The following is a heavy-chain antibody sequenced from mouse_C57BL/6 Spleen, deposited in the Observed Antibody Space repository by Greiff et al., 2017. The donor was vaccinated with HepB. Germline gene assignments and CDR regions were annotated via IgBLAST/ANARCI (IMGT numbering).Heavy chain of an antibody. D-gene: IGHD2-10*02. V-gene: IGHV5-17*01. CDR1: GFTFSDYG. J-gene: IGHJ1*03. Sequence: EVKLVESGGGLVKPGGSLKLSCAASGFTFSDYGMHWVRQAPEKGLEWVAYISSGSSTIYYADTVKGRFTISRDNAKNTLFLQMTSLRSEDTALYYCGRGISIHWYFDVWGTGTTVTVSS. CDR2: ISSGSSTI. CDR3: GRGISIHWYFDV.